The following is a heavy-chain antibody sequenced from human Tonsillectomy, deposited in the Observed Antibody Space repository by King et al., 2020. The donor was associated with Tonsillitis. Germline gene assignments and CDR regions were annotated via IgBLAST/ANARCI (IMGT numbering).Heavy chain of an antibody. CDR1: GFTFSNYA. Sequence: VQLVESGGGVVRPGRSLTLSCVASGFTFSNYAMFWVRQSPGKGLDWVATISYDGSNKYYADSVKGRFSISRDSSKNTLYLQMNSLRTEDTAVYYCGGWKYSDSSDSAFDCWVPGPMVTVSA. J-gene: IGHJ3*01. V-gene: IGHV3-30*01. CDR2: ISYDGSNK. D-gene: IGHD3-22*01. CDR3: GGWKYSDSSDSAFDC.